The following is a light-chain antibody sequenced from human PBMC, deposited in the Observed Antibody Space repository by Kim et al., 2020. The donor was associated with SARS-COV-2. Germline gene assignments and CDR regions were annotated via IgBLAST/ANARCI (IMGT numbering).Light chain of an antibody. J-gene: IGLJ1*01. Sequence: RVTIACPGSSSNIGAGYDVSWYQQLPGTAPKLLIYGNSNRPSGVPDRFSGSKSGTSASLAITGLQAEDEADYYCQSYDSSLSGYVFGTGTKVTVL. CDR2: GNS. CDR1: SSNIGAGYD. CDR3: QSYDSSLSGYV. V-gene: IGLV1-40*01.